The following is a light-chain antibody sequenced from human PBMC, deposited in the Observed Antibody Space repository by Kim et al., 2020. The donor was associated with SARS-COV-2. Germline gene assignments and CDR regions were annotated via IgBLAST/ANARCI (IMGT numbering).Light chain of an antibody. V-gene: IGKV3-11*01. CDR1: QSIGTY. J-gene: IGKJ4*01. Sequence: PGARATLSCRASQSIGTYLAWYQQKPGQAPRLLIYDASNRATGIPDRFSGSGSGTDFTLTISSLEPEDFAIYYCQQRNSWPPAVTFGGGTKVDIK. CDR2: DAS. CDR3: QQRNSWPPAVT.